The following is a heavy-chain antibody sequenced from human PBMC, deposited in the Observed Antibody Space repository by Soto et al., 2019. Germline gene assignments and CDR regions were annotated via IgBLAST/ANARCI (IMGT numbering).Heavy chain of an antibody. CDR2: MYYTGRT. Sequence: QVQLQESGPGLVKPSQTLSLTCTVSGGSISSGAYYWSWIRQHPGKGLEWIGYMYYTGRTYYNPSLTSRVIISGDTSKNQFSLNMTSVTAADTAVYYCARRRAISNRDSGADAFDIWGQGTMVTVSS. J-gene: IGHJ3*02. D-gene: IGHD2-15*01. V-gene: IGHV4-31*03. CDR1: GGSISSGAYY. CDR3: ARRRAISNRDSGADAFDI.